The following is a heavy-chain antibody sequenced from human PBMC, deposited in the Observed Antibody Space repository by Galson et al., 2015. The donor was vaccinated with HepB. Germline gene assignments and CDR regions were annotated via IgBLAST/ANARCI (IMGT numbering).Heavy chain of an antibody. J-gene: IGHJ4*02. CDR1: GFTFSSYS. D-gene: IGHD3-10*01. Sequence: SLRLSCAASGFTFSSYSMNWVRQAPGKGLEWVSSISSSSSYIYYADSVKGRFTISRDNAKNSLYLQMNSLRAEDTAVYYCARETHYYGSGSSPDYWGQGTLVTVSS. V-gene: IGHV3-21*01. CDR3: ARETHYYGSGSSPDY. CDR2: ISSSSSYI.